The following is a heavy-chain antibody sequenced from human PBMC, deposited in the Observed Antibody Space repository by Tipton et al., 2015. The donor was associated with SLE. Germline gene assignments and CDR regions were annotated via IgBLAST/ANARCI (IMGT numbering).Heavy chain of an antibody. CDR3: ARRRQQWLVYYFDY. CDR2: IYFSGST. D-gene: IGHD6-19*01. V-gene: IGHV4-31*03. CDR1: GGSISSGGYY. Sequence: TLSLTCTVSGGSISSGGYYWSWIRQHPGKGLEWIGYIYFSGSTYYNPSLNSRVTISVDTSKNQFSLKLSSVTAADTAVYYCARRRQQWLVYYFDYWGQGTLVTVSS. J-gene: IGHJ4*02.